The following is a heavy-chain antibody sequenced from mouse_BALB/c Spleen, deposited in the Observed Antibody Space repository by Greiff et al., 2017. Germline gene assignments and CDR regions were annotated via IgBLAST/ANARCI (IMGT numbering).Heavy chain of an antibody. CDR1: GYTFSSYW. V-gene: IGHV1-9*01. CDR2: ILPGSGST. CDR3: ASLSRKVYAMDY. D-gene: IGHD3-3*01. J-gene: IGHJ4*01. Sequence: VQGVESGAELMKPGASVKISCKATGYTFSSYWIEWVKQRPGHGLEWIGEILPGSGSTNYNEKFKGKATFTADTSSNTAYMQLSSLTSEDSAVYYCASLSRKVYAMDYWGQGTSVTVSS.